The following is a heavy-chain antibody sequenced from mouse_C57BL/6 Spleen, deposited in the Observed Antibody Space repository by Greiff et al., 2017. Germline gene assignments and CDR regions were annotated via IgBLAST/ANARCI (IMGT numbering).Heavy chain of an antibody. Sequence: EVKLVESGGGLVQPGGSMKLSCVASGFTFSNYWMNWVRQSPEKGLEWVAQIRLKSDNYATNYAESVKGRFTISRDDSKSSVYLQMNNLRAEATGIYSCTGSDSNDDMGYWGQGASVTVSS. CDR3: TGSDSNDDMGY. J-gene: IGHJ4*01. V-gene: IGHV6-3*01. D-gene: IGHD2-5*01. CDR1: GFTFSNYW. CDR2: IRLKSDNYAT.